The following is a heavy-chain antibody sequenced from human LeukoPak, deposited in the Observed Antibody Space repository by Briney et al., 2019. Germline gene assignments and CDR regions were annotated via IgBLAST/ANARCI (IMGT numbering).Heavy chain of an antibody. CDR1: GYTFTGYY. CDR2: ISAYNGNT. CDR3: ARARERSRGSGSYLTKDYYYYMDV. Sequence: ASVKVSCKASGYTFTGYYMHWVRQAPGQGLEWMGWISAYNGNTNYAQKLQGRVTMTTDTSTSTAYMELRSLRSDDTAVYYCARARERSRGSGSYLTKDYYYYMDVWGKGTTVTVSS. D-gene: IGHD3-10*01. V-gene: IGHV1-18*04. J-gene: IGHJ6*03.